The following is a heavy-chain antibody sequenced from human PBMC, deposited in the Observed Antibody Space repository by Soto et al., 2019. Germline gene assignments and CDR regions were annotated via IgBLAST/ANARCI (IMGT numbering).Heavy chain of an antibody. V-gene: IGHV3-23*01. CDR1: GFTFSSYA. Sequence: EVQLLESGGGLAQPGGSLRLSCAASGFTFSSYAMSWVRQAPGGGLQGVSTITASGGATYYADSVQGRFTISRDNSKNTLYLQMDGLTADDTAMYYCVKDGLGGTTTFNWFDPWGQGTLVTVSS. D-gene: IGHD3-3*01. J-gene: IGHJ5*02. CDR3: VKDGLGGTTTFNWFDP. CDR2: ITASGGAT.